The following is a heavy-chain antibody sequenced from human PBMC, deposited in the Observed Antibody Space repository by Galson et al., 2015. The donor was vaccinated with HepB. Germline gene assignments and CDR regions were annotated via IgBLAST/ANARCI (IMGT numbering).Heavy chain of an antibody. Sequence: SVKVSCKASGGTFNTYVISWVRQAPGQGLEWMGGIIRMFGRANYAQTFQGRVTLTADESTSTAYMELSSLTSEDTAVYYCATGGGYSGYNRGLADYWGQGTLVTVSS. V-gene: IGHV1-69*13. CDR2: IIRMFGRA. D-gene: IGHD5-12*01. CDR1: GGTFNTYV. J-gene: IGHJ4*02. CDR3: ATGGGYSGYNRGLADY.